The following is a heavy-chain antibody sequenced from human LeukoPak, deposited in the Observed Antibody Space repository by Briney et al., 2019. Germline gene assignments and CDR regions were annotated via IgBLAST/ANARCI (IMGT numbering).Heavy chain of an antibody. D-gene: IGHD3-3*01. CDR1: GGSFSGYY. Sequence: SETLSLTCAVYGGSFSGYYWSWIRQPPVKELEWIGEINHSGSTNYNPSLKSRVTISVDTSKNQFSLKLSSVTAADTAVYYCAVFGVVKFRRHTLFDYWGQGTLVTVSS. CDR2: INHSGST. CDR3: AVFGVVKFRRHTLFDY. J-gene: IGHJ4*02. V-gene: IGHV4-34*01.